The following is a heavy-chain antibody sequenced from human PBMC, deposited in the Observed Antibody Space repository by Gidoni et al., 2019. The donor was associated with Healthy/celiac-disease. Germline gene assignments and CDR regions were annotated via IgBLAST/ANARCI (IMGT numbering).Heavy chain of an antibody. CDR1: GGTFSSYA. Sequence: QVQLVQSGAEVKKPGSSVKVSCKASGGTFSSYAISWVRQAPGQGLEWMGGIIPILRTENYAQKFQGRVTITADESTSTAYMELSSLRSEDTSLYYCARLGKYYYYYGMDVWGQGTTVTVSS. V-gene: IGHV1-69*01. D-gene: IGHD6-13*01. CDR2: IIPILRTE. J-gene: IGHJ6*02. CDR3: ARLGKYYYYYGMDV.